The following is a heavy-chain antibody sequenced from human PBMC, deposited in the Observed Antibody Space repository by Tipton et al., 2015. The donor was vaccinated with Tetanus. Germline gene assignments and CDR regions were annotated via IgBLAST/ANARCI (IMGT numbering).Heavy chain of an antibody. D-gene: IGHD1-1*01. J-gene: IGHJ4*02. CDR2: VHNSGST. CDR1: GGSISTYY. V-gene: IGHV4-59*12. CDR3: ARGLDQYKSGNY. Sequence: TLSLTCTVSGGSISTYYWSWVRQPPGRGLEWIGNVHNSGSTKYSPSLRSRVTLSVDTSENQLSLKLRSVTAADTALYYCARGLDQYKSGNYWGQGTLVTVSS.